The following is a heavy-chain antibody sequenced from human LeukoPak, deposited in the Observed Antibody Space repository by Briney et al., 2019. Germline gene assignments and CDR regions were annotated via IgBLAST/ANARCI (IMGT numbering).Heavy chain of an antibody. CDR2: INHSRTT. CDR1: GGSFSGYY. CDR3: AMGYYAAYYFDY. Sequence: SETLSLTCAVYGGSFSGYYWNRIRQPPGKGLEWIGEINHSRTTNYNPSLKSRVTISVDTSKNQFSLKLSSVTAADTAVYYCAMGYYAAYYFDYWGQGTLVTVSS. J-gene: IGHJ4*02. V-gene: IGHV4-34*01. D-gene: IGHD3-10*01.